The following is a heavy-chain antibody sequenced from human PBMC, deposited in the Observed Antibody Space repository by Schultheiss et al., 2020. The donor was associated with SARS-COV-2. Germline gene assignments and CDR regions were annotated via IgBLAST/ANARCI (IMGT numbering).Heavy chain of an antibody. J-gene: IGHJ6*02. Sequence: GGSLRLSCAASGFTFSYYYMSGVRQAPGKGLEWVAVIWYDGSNKYYADSVKGRFTISRDDSKNTLYLQMNSLKTEDTAVYYCTTVTGFYYYYGMDVWGQGTTVTVSS. CDR2: IWYDGSNK. CDR1: GFTFSYYY. CDR3: TTVTGFYYYYGMDV. V-gene: IGHV3-33*08.